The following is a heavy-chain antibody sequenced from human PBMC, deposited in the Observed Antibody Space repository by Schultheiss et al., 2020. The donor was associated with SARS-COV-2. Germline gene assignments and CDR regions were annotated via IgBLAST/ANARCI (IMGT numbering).Heavy chain of an antibody. CDR3: AKDLSGDYLAYFDH. J-gene: IGHJ4*02. V-gene: IGHV3-30*18. D-gene: IGHD2/OR15-2a*01. CDR1: GFTFSSSW. Sequence: GGSLRLSCAASGFTFSSSWMHWVRQVPGKGLEWIAVISKDGGTKYYADSVKGRFTISRDNSENTLYLQMNSLRPEDTAVYYCAKDLSGDYLAYFDHWGQGTLVTVSS. CDR2: ISKDGGTK.